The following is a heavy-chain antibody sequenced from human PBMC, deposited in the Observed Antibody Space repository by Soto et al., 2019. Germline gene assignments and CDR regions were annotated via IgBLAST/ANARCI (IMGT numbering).Heavy chain of an antibody. CDR1: GFTFGDYA. CDR3: TRGGGGGYCTNGVCYTGYYYYYMDV. Sequence: GGSLRLSCTASGFTFGDYAMSWFRQAPGKGLEWVGFIRSKAYGGTTEYAASVKGRFTISRDDSKSIAYLQMNSLKTEDTAVYYCTRGGGGGYCTNGVCYTGYYYYYMDVWGKGTTVTVSS. D-gene: IGHD2-8*01. V-gene: IGHV3-49*03. J-gene: IGHJ6*03. CDR2: IRSKAYGGTT.